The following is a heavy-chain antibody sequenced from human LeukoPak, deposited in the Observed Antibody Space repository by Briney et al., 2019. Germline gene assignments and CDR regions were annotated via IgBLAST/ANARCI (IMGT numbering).Heavy chain of an antibody. CDR3: ARSHYYDSSGYYYYYYGMDV. CDR1: GFTFSRYW. J-gene: IGHJ6*02. CDR2: INTDGSST. V-gene: IGHV3-74*01. Sequence: GGPLRLSCAASGFTFSRYWMHWVRQAPGKGLVWVSRINTDGSSTSYADSVKGRFTISRDNAKNTLYLQMNSLRAEDTAVYYCARSHYYDSSGYYYYYYGMDVWGQGTTVTVSS. D-gene: IGHD3-22*01.